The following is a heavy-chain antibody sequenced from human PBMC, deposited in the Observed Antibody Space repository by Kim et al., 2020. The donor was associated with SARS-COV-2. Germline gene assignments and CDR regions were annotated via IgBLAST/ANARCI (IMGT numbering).Heavy chain of an antibody. V-gene: IGHV4-4*09. J-gene: IGHJ4*02. D-gene: IGHD6-19*01. CDR2: GST. Sequence: GSTTSNPSLKRRVTISVNTSKNQFSLKLSSVTAADTAVYYCASGISGWYVWGQGTLVTVSS. CDR3: ASGISGWYV.